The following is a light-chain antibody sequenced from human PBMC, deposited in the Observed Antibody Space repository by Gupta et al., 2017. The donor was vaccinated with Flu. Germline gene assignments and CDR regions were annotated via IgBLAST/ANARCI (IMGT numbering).Light chain of an antibody. CDR1: SGSSATTC. CDR2: EDN. CDR3: QSYDSITSDVV. J-gene: IGLJ2*01. V-gene: IGLV6-57*01. Sequence: NFMLTQPHHVSESPGKTVTISCTRTSGSSATTCVQWYQQRPCSSPTTVIFEDNRRLSGGTDRCSGSIDSSSNSASLTISGLNTDDEADYYWQSYDSITSDVVFGGGTRLTVL.